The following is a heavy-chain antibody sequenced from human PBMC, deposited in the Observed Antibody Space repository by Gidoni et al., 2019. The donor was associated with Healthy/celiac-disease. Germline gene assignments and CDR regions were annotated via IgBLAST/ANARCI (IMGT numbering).Heavy chain of an antibody. CDR3: ARDEGKSSGWYPRYFQH. CDR1: GGPIRRYY. J-gene: IGHJ1*01. D-gene: IGHD6-19*01. V-gene: IGHV4-59*01. Sequence: HVQLQESGPVLVKPSETLSLTFTVSGGPIRRYYWIWIRQPPGKGLEWIGYIHYSGSTNYNPSLKSRVTISVDTSKNQFSLKLSSVTAADTAVYYCARDEGKSSGWYPRYFQHWGQGTLVTVSS. CDR2: IHYSGST.